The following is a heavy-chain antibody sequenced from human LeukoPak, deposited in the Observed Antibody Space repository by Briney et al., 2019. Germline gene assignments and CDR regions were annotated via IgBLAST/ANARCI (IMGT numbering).Heavy chain of an antibody. CDR1: GGSISSYY. Sequence: PSETLSLTCTVSGGSISSYYWSWIRQPPGKGLEWIGSIYHSGSTYYNPSLKSRVTISVDTSKNQFSLKLSSVTAADTAVYYCARGFGRNPHPVDYWGQGTLVTVSS. CDR2: IYHSGST. D-gene: IGHD1-14*01. CDR3: ARGFGRNPHPVDY. V-gene: IGHV4-38-2*02. J-gene: IGHJ4*02.